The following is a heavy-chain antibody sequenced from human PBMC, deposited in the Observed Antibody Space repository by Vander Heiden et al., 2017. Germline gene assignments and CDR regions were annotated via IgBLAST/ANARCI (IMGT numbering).Heavy chain of an antibody. CDR3: TTGGSYSAFDI. Sequence: EVQLVESGGGLVKPGGSLRLSCAVSGFTVTNAWMNWGRQGPGKGLEWVGRIKGKAEGGATDYAAPVKGRFTISRDDSENTVYLQMNSLKSEDTAVYYCTTGGSYSAFDIWGQGTMVTVSS. CDR1: GFTVTNAW. V-gene: IGHV3-15*07. J-gene: IGHJ3*02. CDR2: IKGKAEGGAT. D-gene: IGHD1-26*01.